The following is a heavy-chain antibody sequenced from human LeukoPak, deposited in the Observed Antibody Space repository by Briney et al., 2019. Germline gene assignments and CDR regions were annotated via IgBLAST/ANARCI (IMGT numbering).Heavy chain of an antibody. D-gene: IGHD3-22*01. CDR3: ARARYYYDSSGYRAVYYFDY. Sequence: GGSLRLSCAASGFTFSSYWMHWVRQAPGKGLVWVSRINSDGSSTSYADPVKGRFTISRDNAKNTLYLQMNSLRAEDTAVYYCARARYYYDSSGYRAVYYFDYWGQGTLVTVSS. CDR2: INSDGSST. V-gene: IGHV3-74*01. J-gene: IGHJ4*02. CDR1: GFTFSSYW.